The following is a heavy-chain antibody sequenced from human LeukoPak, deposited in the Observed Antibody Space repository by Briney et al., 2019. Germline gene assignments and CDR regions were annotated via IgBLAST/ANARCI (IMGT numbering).Heavy chain of an antibody. Sequence: PSDTLSLTCTVSGGSISSYYWSWIRQPPGKGLEWMGYVYYSGSTNSNPSLKSRVTVSVDTSKNQFSLRLSSVTAADTAVYYCARHEPYYYDSSDYWGYYFDYWGQGTLVTVSS. J-gene: IGHJ4*02. V-gene: IGHV4-59*08. CDR1: GGSISSYY. CDR3: ARHEPYYYDSSDYWGYYFDY. D-gene: IGHD3-22*01. CDR2: VYYSGST.